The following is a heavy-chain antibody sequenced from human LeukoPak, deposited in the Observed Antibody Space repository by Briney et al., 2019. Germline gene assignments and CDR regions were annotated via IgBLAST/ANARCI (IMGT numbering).Heavy chain of an antibody. J-gene: IGHJ4*02. D-gene: IGHD5-12*01. CDR1: GGTFSSYA. CDR3: ARASGGYSGYIYFDY. V-gene: IGHV1-69*13. CDR2: IIPIFGTA. Sequence: SVKVSCKASGGTFSSYAISWVRQAPGQGLEWMGGIIPIFGTANYAQKFQGRVTITADESTSTAYMELSSLRSEDMAVYYCARASGGYSGYIYFDYWGQGTLVTVSS.